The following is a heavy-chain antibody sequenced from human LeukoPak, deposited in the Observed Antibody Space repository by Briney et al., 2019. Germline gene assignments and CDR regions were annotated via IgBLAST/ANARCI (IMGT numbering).Heavy chain of an antibody. D-gene: IGHD2-15*01. Sequence: GGSLTLSCAASELTLSSNYMSWIRQAPGRGLEWVSFIYSGGSTYYADSVRGRFIISKDNSKNTLYLQMNSLRAEDTAVYYCARRAGSYSHSYDYWGQGTLVTVSS. J-gene: IGHJ4*02. CDR3: ARRAGSYSHSYDY. V-gene: IGHV3-53*01. CDR2: IYSGGST. CDR1: ELTLSSNY.